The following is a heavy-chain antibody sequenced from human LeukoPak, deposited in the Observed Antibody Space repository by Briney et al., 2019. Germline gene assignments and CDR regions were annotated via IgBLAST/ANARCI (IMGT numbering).Heavy chain of an antibody. CDR3: ASRKLWNHY. V-gene: IGHV4-59*13. Sequence: SETLSLTCTVSGGSISSYYWSWIRQAPGKGLEWIGEIDHSGTTNYNPSLKSRVTISLDTSKNQFSLKLSSVTAADTAVYYCASRKLWNHYWGQGTLVTVPS. CDR1: GGSISSYY. J-gene: IGHJ4*02. CDR2: IDHSGTT. D-gene: IGHD7-27*01.